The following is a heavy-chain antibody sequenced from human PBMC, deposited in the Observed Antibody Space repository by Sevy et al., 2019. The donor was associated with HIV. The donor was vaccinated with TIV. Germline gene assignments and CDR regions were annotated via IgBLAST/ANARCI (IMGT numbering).Heavy chain of an antibody. CDR3: ARERQLVLDY. D-gene: IGHD6-13*01. CDR2: IYYSGST. Sequence: SETLSLTCTVSGGSISSYYWSWIRQPPGKGLEWIGYIYYSGSTNYNPSLKSRVTIPVDTSKNQFSLKLSSVTAADTAVYYCARERQLVLDYWGQGTLVTVSS. CDR1: GGSISSYY. V-gene: IGHV4-59*01. J-gene: IGHJ4*02.